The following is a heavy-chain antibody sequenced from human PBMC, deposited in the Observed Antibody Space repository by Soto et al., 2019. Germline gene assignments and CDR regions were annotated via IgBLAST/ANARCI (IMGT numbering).Heavy chain of an antibody. Sequence: QVQLVQSGAEVKKPGSSVKVSCKASGGTFSSYTISWVRQAPGQRLEWMGRIIPILGIANYAQKFQGRVTITADKSTSKAYMELSSLRSEDTAVYYWARSGYDSSYWYFDLWGRGTLVTVSS. J-gene: IGHJ2*01. CDR3: ARSGYDSSYWYFDL. D-gene: IGHD5-12*01. CDR1: GGTFSSYT. CDR2: IIPILGIA. V-gene: IGHV1-69*02.